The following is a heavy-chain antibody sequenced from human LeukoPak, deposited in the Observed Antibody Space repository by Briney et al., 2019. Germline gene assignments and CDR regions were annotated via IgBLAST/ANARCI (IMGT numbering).Heavy chain of an antibody. V-gene: IGHV1-8*01. CDR1: GYTFTSYD. D-gene: IGHD6-19*01. J-gene: IGHJ3*02. CDR2: MNPNSGNT. Sequence: GASVKVSCKASGYTFTSYDINWVRQATGQGLEWMGWMNPNSGNTGYAQKFQGRVTMTRNTSISTAYTELSSLRSEDTAVYYCAREGLRGIAVAGTDAFDIWGQGTMVTVSS. CDR3: AREGLRGIAVAGTDAFDI.